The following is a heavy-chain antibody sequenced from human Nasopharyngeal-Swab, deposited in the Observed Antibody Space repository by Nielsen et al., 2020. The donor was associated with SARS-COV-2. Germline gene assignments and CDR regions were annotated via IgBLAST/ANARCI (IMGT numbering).Heavy chain of an antibody. V-gene: IGHV4-59*01. CDR3: ARENVWGPSADAYYGMDV. J-gene: IGHJ6*02. D-gene: IGHD7-27*01. CDR1: GGPISSYY. Sequence: SETLSLTCTASGGPISSYYWSWIRQPPGKGLEWIGYIYYSGSTNYNPSLKSRVTISVDTSKNQFSLKLSSVTAADTAVYYCARENVWGPSADAYYGMDVWGQGTTVTVSS. CDR2: IYYSGST.